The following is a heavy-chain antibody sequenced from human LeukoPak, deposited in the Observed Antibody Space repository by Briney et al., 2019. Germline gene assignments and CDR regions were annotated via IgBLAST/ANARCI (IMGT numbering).Heavy chain of an antibody. CDR3: AKLQDFYDNSGYSYFDN. D-gene: IGHD3-22*01. V-gene: IGHV3-23*01. CDR1: GFTFSNYA. J-gene: IGHJ4*02. CDR2: ITGNALNT. Sequence: SGGSLRLSCAASGFTFSNYAMSWVRQARGKGREWVSSITGNALNTYQADFIKGRFTISRDDSKNTLYLHLSSLRVEDTAVYYCAKLQDFYDNSGYSYFDNWGQGTLVTVSS.